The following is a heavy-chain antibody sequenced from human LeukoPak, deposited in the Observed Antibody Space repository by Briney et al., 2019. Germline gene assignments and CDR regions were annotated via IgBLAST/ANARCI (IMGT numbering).Heavy chain of an antibody. V-gene: IGHV5-51*01. D-gene: IGHD5-18*01. CDR2: IYPGDSDT. CDR1: GYGFTSYW. J-gene: IGHJ4*02. CDR3: ARRAIETSYGYFFDY. Sequence: GESLKISCKGSGYGFTSYWIGWVRQMPGKGLEWMGIIYPGDSDTRYSPSFQGQVTISADKSISTAYLQWSSLKASDTAMNYCARRAIETSYGYFFDYWGQGTLVTVSS.